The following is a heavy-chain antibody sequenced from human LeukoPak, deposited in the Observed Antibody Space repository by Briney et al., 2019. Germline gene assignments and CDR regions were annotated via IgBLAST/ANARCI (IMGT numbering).Heavy chain of an antibody. J-gene: IGHJ4*02. CDR1: GFTFSSYA. V-gene: IGHV3-23*01. CDR3: ARDPPGSGPDFDN. D-gene: IGHD2-15*01. CDR2: ISGSGISP. Sequence: GGSLRLPCAASGFTFSSYAMNWVRQAPGKGLEWVSGISGSGISPYYADSVRGRFTISRDNSKNTLYLQMNSLRDEDTAFYYCARDPPGSGPDFDNWGPGTLVTVSP.